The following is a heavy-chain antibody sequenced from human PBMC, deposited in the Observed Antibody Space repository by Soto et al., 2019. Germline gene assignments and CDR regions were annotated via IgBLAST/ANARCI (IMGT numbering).Heavy chain of an antibody. V-gene: IGHV1-3*01. D-gene: IGHD7-27*01. Sequence: ASVKVSCKASGYTFSGYAMHWVRQAPGQRLEWMGWINAGYGNTKSSQKFQDRVTISRDTSASTAYMELTSLRSEDTAVYYCARNTGDGTFDFWGQGPLVTISS. CDR2: INAGYGNT. CDR1: GYTFSGYA. J-gene: IGHJ4*02. CDR3: ARNTGDGTFDF.